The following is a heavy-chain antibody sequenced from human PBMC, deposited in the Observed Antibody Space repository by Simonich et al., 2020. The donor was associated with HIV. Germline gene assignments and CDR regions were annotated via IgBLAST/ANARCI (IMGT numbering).Heavy chain of an antibody. CDR1: GFIFSSYS. CDR3: ARGRNYYDSIGSRENHHYYYMDV. D-gene: IGHD3-22*01. CDR2: ISSSWKYI. Sequence: EVQLVESGGGLVKPGGSLRLSCAASGFIFSSYSMNWVRQAPGKGLEWVSFISSSWKYIYYADEVKGRFTISRDNAKDSLYLQMNSLRAEDTAVYYCARGRNYYDSIGSRENHHYYYMDVWGKGTTVTVSS. V-gene: IGHV3-21*02. J-gene: IGHJ6*03.